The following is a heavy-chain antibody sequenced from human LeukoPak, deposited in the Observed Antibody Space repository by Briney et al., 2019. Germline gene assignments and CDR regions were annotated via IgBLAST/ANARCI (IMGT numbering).Heavy chain of an antibody. D-gene: IGHD1/OR15-1a*01. CDR3: ARRLRRTHNFDY. J-gene: IGHJ4*02. CDR1: GGSISSSSYY. CDR2: IYYSGST. Sequence: KPSETLSLTCTVSGGSISSSSYYWGWIRQPPGKGLEWIGTIYYSGSTFSNPSFRSRVTISVDTSQNQFSLKLSSVTAADTAVYYCARRLRRTHNFDYWGQGTLVTVSS. V-gene: IGHV4-39*01.